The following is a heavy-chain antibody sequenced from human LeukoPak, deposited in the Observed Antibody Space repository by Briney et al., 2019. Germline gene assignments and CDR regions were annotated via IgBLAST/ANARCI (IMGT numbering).Heavy chain of an antibody. CDR2: LNSDGRST. V-gene: IGHV3-74*01. CDR3: ARDPDSSGWSSIEY. Sequence: PGGTLRLSCTASGFTVGYFAMSWVRQAPGKGLVWVSRLNSDGRSTNYADSVKGRFTISRDNAKNTLYLQMNSLRAEDKAVYYCARDPDSSGWSSIEYWGQGTLVTVSS. J-gene: IGHJ4*02. D-gene: IGHD6-19*01. CDR1: GFTVGYFA.